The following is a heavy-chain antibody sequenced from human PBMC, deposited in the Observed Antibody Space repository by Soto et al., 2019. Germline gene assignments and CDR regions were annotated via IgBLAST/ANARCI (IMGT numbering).Heavy chain of an antibody. CDR2: FYYIENT. V-gene: IGHV4-39*01. Sequence: PSETLSLTCTVSGDSISTNSYSWGWVRQPPGKGLEWIETFYYIENTHYNPSRKSRVTISVDTSKNQFSLILTSVPAADTAVYYCARLGGHCSSSSCFCFYVIDVWGQGTTVTVSS. CDR3: ARLGGHCSSSSCFCFYVIDV. D-gene: IGHD2-2*01. J-gene: IGHJ6*02. CDR1: GDSISTNSYS.